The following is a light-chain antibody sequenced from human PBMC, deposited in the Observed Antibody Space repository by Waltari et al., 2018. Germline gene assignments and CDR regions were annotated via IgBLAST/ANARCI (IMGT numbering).Light chain of an antibody. CDR1: SSNMGNNY. CDR3: GTWDSSLSAVV. CDR2: DNN. J-gene: IGLJ2*01. Sequence: QSVLTQPPSVSAAPGQKVTISCSGSSSNMGNNYVSWYQQLPGTAPKLPIYDNNNRPSGMPDRFSGSKSGTSATLGITGLQTGDEDDYYCGTWDSSLSAVVFGGGTKLTVL. V-gene: IGLV1-51*01.